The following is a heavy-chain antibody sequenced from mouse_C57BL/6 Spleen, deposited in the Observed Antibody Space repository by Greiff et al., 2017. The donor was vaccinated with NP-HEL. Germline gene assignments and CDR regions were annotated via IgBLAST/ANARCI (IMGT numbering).Heavy chain of an antibody. CDR1: GYTFTSYW. Sequence: VQLQQPGAELVKPGASVKMSCKASGYTFTSYWITWVKQRPGQGLEWIGDIYPGSGSTNYNEKFKSKATLTVDTSSSTAYMQLSSLTSEDSAVYYCAREDYGNSYAMDYWGQGTSVTVSS. J-gene: IGHJ4*01. CDR2: IYPGSGST. V-gene: IGHV1-55*01. D-gene: IGHD2-1*01. CDR3: AREDYGNSYAMDY.